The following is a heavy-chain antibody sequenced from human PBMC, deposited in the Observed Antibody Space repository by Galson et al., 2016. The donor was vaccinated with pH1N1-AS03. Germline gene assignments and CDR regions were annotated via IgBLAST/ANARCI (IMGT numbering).Heavy chain of an antibody. V-gene: IGHV3-7*01. Sequence: AASGFTFSTYCMSWVRQAPGKGLEWVANIRQDGSDKYYVDSVRGRFTISRDNAKNSLYLQMSSLRAEDTAIYYCARGAPGDHLLSPLWNWGQGTLVTVSS. D-gene: IGHD2-2*01. CDR1: GFTFSTYC. J-gene: IGHJ4*02. CDR2: IRQDGSDK. CDR3: ARGAPGDHLLSPLWN.